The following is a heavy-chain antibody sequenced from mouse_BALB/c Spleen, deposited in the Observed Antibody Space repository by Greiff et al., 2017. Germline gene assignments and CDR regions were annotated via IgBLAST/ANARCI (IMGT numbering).Heavy chain of an antibody. CDR2: IDPANGNT. CDR3: ASEIATWNAMDY. CDR1: GFNIKDTY. V-gene: IGHV14-3*02. Sequence: EVKLVESGAELVKPGASVKLSCTASGFNIKDTYMHWVKQRPEQGLEWIGRIDPANGNTKYDQKFQGKATITADTSSNTAYLQLSSLTSEDTAVYYCASEIATWNAMDYWGQGTSVTVSS. J-gene: IGHJ4*01.